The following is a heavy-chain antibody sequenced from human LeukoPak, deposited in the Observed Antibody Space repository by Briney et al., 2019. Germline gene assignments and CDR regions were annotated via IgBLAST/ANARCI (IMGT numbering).Heavy chain of an antibody. CDR3: ARGDDSGYDSDFDY. D-gene: IGHD5-12*01. J-gene: IGHJ4*02. V-gene: IGHV1-69*06. CDR2: IIPIFGTA. Sequence: SVKVSCKASGGTFSCYAISWVRQAPGQGLEWMGGIIPIFGTANYAQKFQGRVTITADKSTSTAYMELSSLRSEDTAVYYCARGDDSGYDSDFDYWGQGTLVTVSS. CDR1: GGTFSCYA.